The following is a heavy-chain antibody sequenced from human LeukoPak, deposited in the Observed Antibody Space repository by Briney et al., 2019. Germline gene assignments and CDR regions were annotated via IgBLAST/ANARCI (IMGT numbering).Heavy chain of an antibody. CDR3: AADSSGYHAFDI. D-gene: IGHD3-22*01. CDR1: GGSISSSSYY. V-gene: IGHV4-39*01. CDR2: IYYSGST. J-gene: IGHJ3*02. Sequence: SETLSLTCAVSGGSISSSSYYWGWIRQPPGKGLEWIGSIYYSGSTYYNPSLKSRVTISVDTSKNQLSLKLNCVTAAVTAVYYCAADSSGYHAFDIWGQGTMVTVSS.